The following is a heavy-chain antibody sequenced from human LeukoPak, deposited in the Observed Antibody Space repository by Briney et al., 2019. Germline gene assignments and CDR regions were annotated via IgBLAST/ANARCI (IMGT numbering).Heavy chain of an antibody. CDR3: ARERTGDYDLHFDY. D-gene: IGHD7-27*01. J-gene: IGHJ4*02. Sequence: SSVKLSCKASGGTFSSYAISWVRQAPGPGLEWMGGIIPIFGTVNYAQKFQGRVTITTDESTSTAYMELSSLRSEDTAVYYCARERTGDYDLHFDYWGQGTLVTVSS. CDR2: IIPIFGTV. V-gene: IGHV1-69*05. CDR1: GGTFSSYA.